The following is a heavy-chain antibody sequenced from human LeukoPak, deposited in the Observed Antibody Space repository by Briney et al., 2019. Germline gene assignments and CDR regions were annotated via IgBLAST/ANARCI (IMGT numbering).Heavy chain of an antibody. Sequence: GGSLRLSCAASGFTFSDYYMSWIRQAPGKGLEWVSYISSSGSTIYYADSVKGRFTISRDNAKNSLYLQMNSLRAEDTAVYYCARWHCSSTSCYYFDYWGQGTLATVSS. J-gene: IGHJ4*02. D-gene: IGHD2-2*01. CDR1: GFTFSDYY. CDR2: ISSSGSTI. CDR3: ARWHCSSTSCYYFDY. V-gene: IGHV3-11*01.